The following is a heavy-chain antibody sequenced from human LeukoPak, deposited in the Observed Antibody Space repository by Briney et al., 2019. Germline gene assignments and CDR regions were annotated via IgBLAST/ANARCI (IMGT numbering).Heavy chain of an antibody. CDR1: GGSISSYY. CDR3: ASRVGALCSSTSCYRDAFDI. D-gene: IGHD2-2*01. J-gene: IGHJ3*02. Sequence: SETLSLTCTVSGGSISSYYWSWIRQPPGKGLEWIGYIYYRGSTNYNPSLKSRVTISVDTSKNQFSLKLSSVTAADTAVYYCASRVGALCSSTSCYRDAFDIWGQGTMVTVSS. V-gene: IGHV4-59*01. CDR2: IYYRGST.